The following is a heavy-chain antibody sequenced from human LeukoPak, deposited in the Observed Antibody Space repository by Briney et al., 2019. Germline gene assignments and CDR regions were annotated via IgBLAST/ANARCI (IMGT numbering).Heavy chain of an antibody. D-gene: IGHD1-26*01. CDR1: GFTFSSYA. Sequence: GRSLRLSCAASGFTFSSYAMHWVRQAPGKGLEWVAVISYDGSNKYYADSVKGRFTISRDNSKNTLYLQMNSLRAEDTAVYYCARDRGRWELQHFDYWGQGTLVTVSS. CDR2: ISYDGSNK. V-gene: IGHV3-30*04. J-gene: IGHJ4*02. CDR3: ARDRGRWELQHFDY.